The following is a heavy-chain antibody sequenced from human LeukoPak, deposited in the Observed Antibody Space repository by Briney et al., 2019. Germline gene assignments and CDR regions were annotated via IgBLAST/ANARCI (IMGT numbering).Heavy chain of an antibody. CDR1: GYTFTGYY. CDR3: GGSSGWYEAFDI. V-gene: IGHV1-2*02. CDR2: INPNSGGT. J-gene: IGHJ3*02. Sequence: GASVKVSCKASGYTFTGYYMHWVRQAPGQGLEWMGWINPNSGGTNYAQKFQGRVTMTRDTSTSTVYMELSSLRSEDTVVYYCGGSSGWYEAFDIWGQGTMVTVSS. D-gene: IGHD6-19*01.